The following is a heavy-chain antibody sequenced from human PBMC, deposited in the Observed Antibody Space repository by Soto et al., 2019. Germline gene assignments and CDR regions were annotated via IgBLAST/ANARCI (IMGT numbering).Heavy chain of an antibody. V-gene: IGHV1-69*13. D-gene: IGHD6-13*01. CDR2: IIPIFGTA. CDR1: GGTFSSYA. J-gene: IGHJ3*02. CDR3: ARVIEDGYSSSWYRTGETFDI. Sequence: ASVKVSCKASGGTFSSYAISWVRQAPGQGLEWMGGIIPIFGTANYAQKFQGRVTITADESTSTAYMELSSLGSEDTAVYYCARVIEDGYSSSWYRTGETFDIWGQGTMVTVSS.